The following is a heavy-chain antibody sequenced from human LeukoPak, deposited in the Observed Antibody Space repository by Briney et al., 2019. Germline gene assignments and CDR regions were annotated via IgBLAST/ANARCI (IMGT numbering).Heavy chain of an antibody. D-gene: IGHD3-22*01. Sequence: GGSLRLSCAASGFTFSSYSMNWVRQAPGKGLEWVSYISSSSSTIYYADSVKGRFTISRDNAKNSLYLQMNSLRAEDTAVYYCAKDSRVIVVVIGPNTIDYWGQGTLVTVSS. V-gene: IGHV3-48*04. CDR1: GFTFSSYS. CDR3: AKDSRVIVVVIGPNTIDY. J-gene: IGHJ4*02. CDR2: ISSSSSTI.